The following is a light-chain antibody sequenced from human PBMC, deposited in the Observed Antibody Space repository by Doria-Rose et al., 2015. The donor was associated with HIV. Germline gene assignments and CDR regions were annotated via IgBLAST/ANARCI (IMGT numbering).Light chain of an antibody. Sequence: IVMTQSPGTLSLSPGERATLSCSASQSFSSTYLAWYQQQPVQAPSLLIYDGSTRATGIPDRFSASGSGTDFTLTINRLEPEDFALYYCHQYGTSWTFGQGTKVEI. CDR1: QSFSSTY. CDR3: HQYGTSWT. CDR2: DGS. J-gene: IGKJ1*01. V-gene: IGKV3-20*01.